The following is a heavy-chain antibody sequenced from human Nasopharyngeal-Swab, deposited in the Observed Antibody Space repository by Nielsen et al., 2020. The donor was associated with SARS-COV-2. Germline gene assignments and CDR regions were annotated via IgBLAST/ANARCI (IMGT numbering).Heavy chain of an antibody. Sequence: ASVKVSCKASGYTFTSYGICWVRQAPGQGLEWMGWISAYNGNTNYAQKLQGRVTMTTDTSTSTAYMELRSLRSDDTAVYYCARDVRPPYYYYGMDVWGQGTTVTVSS. CDR3: ARDVRPPYYYYGMDV. V-gene: IGHV1-18*01. CDR1: GYTFTSYG. D-gene: IGHD2-8*01. J-gene: IGHJ6*02. CDR2: ISAYNGNT.